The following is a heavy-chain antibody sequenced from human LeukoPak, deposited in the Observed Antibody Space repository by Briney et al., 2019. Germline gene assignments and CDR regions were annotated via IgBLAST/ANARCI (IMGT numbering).Heavy chain of an antibody. CDR2: ISSSSSYI. D-gene: IGHD3-10*01. J-gene: IGHJ4*02. Sequence: GGSLRLSCAASGFTFSSYRMNWVRQAPGKGLEWVSSISSSSSYIFYADSVKGRFTISRDNAKNSLYLQMNSLRAEDTAVYYCARVLLCFGDPTADYWGQGTLVTVSS. V-gene: IGHV3-21*01. CDR3: ARVLLCFGDPTADY. CDR1: GFTFSSYR.